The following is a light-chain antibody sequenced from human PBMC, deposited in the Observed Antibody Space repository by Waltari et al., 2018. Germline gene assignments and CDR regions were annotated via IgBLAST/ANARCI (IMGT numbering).Light chain of an antibody. J-gene: IGKJ4*01. CDR2: AAT. CDR3: QQTYSAPLS. Sequence: IQMTQSPSSLSASVGDSVTITCRASRSVGNSLNWYQQRPGQAPKVLIYAATTLQSRVPSRFSGRGSWTDFSLTINSLQPEDLSIYYCQQTYSAPLSFGGGTKVEMK. V-gene: IGKV1-39*01. CDR1: RSVGNS.